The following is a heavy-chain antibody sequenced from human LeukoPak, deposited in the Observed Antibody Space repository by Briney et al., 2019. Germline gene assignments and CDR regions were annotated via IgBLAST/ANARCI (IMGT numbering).Heavy chain of an antibody. CDR1: GFNFRRYG. Sequence: PGRSLRLSCAASGFNFRRYGLHWVRQAPGKSLEWVAFLWSDGSNTNYADSVKGRFTISRDISKNSLYLQMNSLRAEDTAVYYCARVSSGFDYWGQGTLVTVSS. V-gene: IGHV3-33*01. CDR3: ARVSSGFDY. J-gene: IGHJ4*02. CDR2: LWSDGSNT. D-gene: IGHD3-10*01.